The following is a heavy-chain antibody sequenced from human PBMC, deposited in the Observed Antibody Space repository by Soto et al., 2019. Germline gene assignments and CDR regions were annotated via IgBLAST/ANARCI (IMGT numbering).Heavy chain of an antibody. J-gene: IGHJ6*02. CDR3: ARDGLSTGQYGMDV. Sequence: QVQLVQSGAEVKKPGSSVKVSCKASGGTFSSYAISWVRQAPGQGLEWMGGTIPIFGTANYAQTFQGRVTITADESTSTAYMELSSLRSEDTAVYYCARDGLSTGQYGMDVWGQGTTVTVSS. CDR2: TIPIFGTA. D-gene: IGHD4-17*01. V-gene: IGHV1-69*01. CDR1: GGTFSSYA.